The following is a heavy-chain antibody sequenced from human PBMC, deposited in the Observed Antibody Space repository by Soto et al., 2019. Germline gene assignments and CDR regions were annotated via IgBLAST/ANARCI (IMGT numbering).Heavy chain of an antibody. CDR3: ARTHRDATIFVDY. D-gene: IGHD3-3*01. Sequence: PSETLSLTCAVYGGSFSGYYWSWIRQPPGKGLEWIGEINHSGSTNYNPSLKSRVTISVDTSKNQFSLKLSSVTAADTAVYYCARTHRDATIFVDYWGQGTLVTVSS. CDR2: INHSGST. V-gene: IGHV4-34*01. J-gene: IGHJ4*02. CDR1: GGSFSGYY.